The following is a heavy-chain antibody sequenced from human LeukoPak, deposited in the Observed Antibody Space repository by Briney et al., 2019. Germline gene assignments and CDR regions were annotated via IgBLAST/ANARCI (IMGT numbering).Heavy chain of an antibody. V-gene: IGHV1-8*01. CDR1: GYTFTSYD. D-gene: IGHD3-3*01. J-gene: IGHJ3*02. Sequence: ASVKVSCKASGYTFTSYDINWVRQATGQGLEWMGWVNPNSGNTGYAQKFQGRVTMTRNTSISTAYMELSSLRSEDTAVYYCARGQLRRAYYDFWSGSDAFDIWGQGTMVTVSS. CDR2: VNPNSGNT. CDR3: ARGQLRRAYYDFWSGSDAFDI.